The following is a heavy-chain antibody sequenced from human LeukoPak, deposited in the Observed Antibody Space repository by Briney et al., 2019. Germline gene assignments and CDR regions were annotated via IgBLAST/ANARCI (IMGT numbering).Heavy chain of an antibody. CDR1: GYTFTSNC. J-gene: IGHJ4*02. Sequence: ASVKVSYKASGYTFTSNCIRWVRPAPGQGLEWMGMIYPRDGSTSYAQKFQGRVTVTRDTSTSTVHMELSGLRSEDTAVYYCARHQEGFDYWGQGTLVTVSS. V-gene: IGHV1-46*01. CDR3: ARHQEGFDY. CDR2: IYPRDGST.